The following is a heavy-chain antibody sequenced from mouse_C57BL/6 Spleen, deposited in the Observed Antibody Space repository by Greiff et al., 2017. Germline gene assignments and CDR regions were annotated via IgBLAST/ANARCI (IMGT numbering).Heavy chain of an antibody. D-gene: IGHD4-1*01. CDR1: GYTFTSYW. V-gene: IGHV1-64*01. J-gene: IGHJ2*01. CDR2: IHPNSGST. Sequence: VQLQQPGAELVKPGASVKLSCKASGYTFTSYWMHWVKQRPGQGLAWIGMIHPNSGSTNYNEKFKSKATLTVDKSSSTAYMQLSSLTSEDSAVYYCARGRTGTRYFDYWGQGTTLTVSS. CDR3: ARGRTGTRYFDY.